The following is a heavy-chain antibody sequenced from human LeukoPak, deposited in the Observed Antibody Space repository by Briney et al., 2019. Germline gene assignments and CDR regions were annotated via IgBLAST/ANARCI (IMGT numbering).Heavy chain of an antibody. J-gene: IGHJ4*02. V-gene: IGHV1-69*13. Sequence: SVKVSCKASGGTFSSYAISWVRQAPGQGLEWMGGIIPIFGTANYAQKFQDKVTITADESTSTAYMELRSLRSEDTAVYYCARGWDYDSGGRPTAYVYWGQRTLVTVSS. D-gene: IGHD3-22*01. CDR2: IIPIFGTA. CDR1: GGTFSSYA. CDR3: ARGWDYDSGGRPTAYVY.